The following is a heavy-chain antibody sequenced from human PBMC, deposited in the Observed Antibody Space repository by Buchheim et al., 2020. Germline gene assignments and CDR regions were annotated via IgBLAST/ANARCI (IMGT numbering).Heavy chain of an antibody. CDR2: INHSGGT. CDR1: GGSLSGDY. J-gene: IGHJ4*02. V-gene: IGHV4-34*01. CDR3: AEGGDYMRNY. Sequence: QEQLRQWGAGLLKPSETLSLTCAVFGGSLSGDYWSWIRQPPGKGLEWIGEINHSGGTNYNPSLKSRVTISVDTSKNQFSLKLTSVTAADTAVYYCAEGGDYMRNYWGQGTL. D-gene: IGHD4-17*01.